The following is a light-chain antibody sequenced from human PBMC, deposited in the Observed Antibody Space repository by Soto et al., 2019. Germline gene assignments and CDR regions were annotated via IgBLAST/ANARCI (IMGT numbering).Light chain of an antibody. J-gene: IGKJ1*01. Sequence: SASVGDRVTITCRASQNIRNSLHWYHHKPGKAPKPLIYAASTLQNGVPSRFGGSFSGTDFTLTINSLQPEDFAVYYCQQNFRTPYPWTCGQGTKVDIK. CDR2: AAS. CDR1: QNIRNS. CDR3: QQNFRTPYPWT. V-gene: IGKV1-39*01.